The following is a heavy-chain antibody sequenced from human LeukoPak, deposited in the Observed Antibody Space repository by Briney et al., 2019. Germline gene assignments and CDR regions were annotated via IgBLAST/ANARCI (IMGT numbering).Heavy chain of an antibody. D-gene: IGHD4-17*01. CDR1: GYTFTGYY. CDR3: ARAYYGDYLIHWFDP. J-gene: IGHJ5*02. V-gene: IGHV1-18*04. CDR2: ISAYNGNT. Sequence: GASVKVSCKASGYTFTGYYMHWVRQAPGQGLEWMGWISAYNGNTNYAQKLQGRVTMTTDTSTSTAYMELRSLRSDDTAVYYCARAYYGDYLIHWFDPWGQGTLVTVSS.